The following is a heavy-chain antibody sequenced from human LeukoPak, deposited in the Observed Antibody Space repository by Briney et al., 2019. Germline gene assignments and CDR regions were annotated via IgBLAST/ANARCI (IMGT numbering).Heavy chain of an antibody. V-gene: IGHV4-34*01. CDR3: ARASHDYGDYSHFDY. CDR2: INHGGST. CDR1: GGSFSDNY. Sequence: PSETLSLTCAVYGGSFSDNYWSWIRQPPGKGLEWIGEINHGGSTKYNPSLKTRVTISVDKSKNQFSLKLSSVTAADTAVYYCARASHDYGDYSHFDYWGQGTLVTVSS. D-gene: IGHD4-17*01. J-gene: IGHJ4*02.